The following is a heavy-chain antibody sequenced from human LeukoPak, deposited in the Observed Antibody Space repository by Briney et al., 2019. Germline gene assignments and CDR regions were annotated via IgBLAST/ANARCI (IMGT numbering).Heavy chain of an antibody. Sequence: ASVKVSCKASGYTFTGCYMHWVRQAPGQGLEWMGWINPNSGGTNYAQKFQGGVTMTRDTSISTVYMELSSLRSEDTAVYYCARDFEDCSGGSCYSGGGYYYYMDVWGKGTTVTISS. CDR2: INPNSGGT. CDR1: GYTFTGCY. D-gene: IGHD2-15*01. J-gene: IGHJ6*03. V-gene: IGHV1-2*02. CDR3: ARDFEDCSGGSCYSGGGYYYYMDV.